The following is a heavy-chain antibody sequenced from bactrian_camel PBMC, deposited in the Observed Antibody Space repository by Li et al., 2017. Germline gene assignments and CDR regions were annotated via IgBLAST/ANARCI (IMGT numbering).Heavy chain of an antibody. J-gene: IGHJ4*01. CDR3: AASASFILTPRFYRFESSDYPY. CDR2: IRRDDLT. V-gene: IGHV3S67*01. Sequence: VQLVESGGGSVQPGGSLRLSCDASGYTYSSNCMAWFRQSPGKEREGVAAIRRDDLTAYTDSVKGRFTISKDNAGNSLFLHMTNLKPEDTAMYYCAASASFILTPRFYRFESSDYPYRGQGTQVTVS. D-gene: IGHD4*01. CDR1: GYTYSSNC.